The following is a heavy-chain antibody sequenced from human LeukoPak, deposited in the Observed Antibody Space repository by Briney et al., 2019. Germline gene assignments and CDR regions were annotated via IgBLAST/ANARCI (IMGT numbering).Heavy chain of an antibody. Sequence: SQTLSLTCTVSGGSISSGDYYWSWIRQPPGKGLEWIGYIYYSGSTNYNPSLKSRVTISVDTSKNQFSLKLSSVTAADTAVYYCARAQRYSSGFDYWGQGTLVTVSS. D-gene: IGHD6-19*01. J-gene: IGHJ4*02. CDR3: ARAQRYSSGFDY. CDR2: IYYSGST. CDR1: GGSISSGDYY. V-gene: IGHV4-61*08.